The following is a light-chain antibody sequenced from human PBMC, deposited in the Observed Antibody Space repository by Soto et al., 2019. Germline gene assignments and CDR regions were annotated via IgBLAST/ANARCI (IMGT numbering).Light chain of an antibody. J-gene: IGKJ1*01. CDR1: QSVSSSY. CDR2: GAS. CDR3: QQDYNLPRT. Sequence: PGERVTLSCRASQSVSSSYLTWYQQKPGQAPRLLIYGASTRATGIPARFSGCGSGTDFTLTISSLQPEDFAVYYCQQDYNLPRTFGQGTKV. V-gene: IGKV3D-7*01.